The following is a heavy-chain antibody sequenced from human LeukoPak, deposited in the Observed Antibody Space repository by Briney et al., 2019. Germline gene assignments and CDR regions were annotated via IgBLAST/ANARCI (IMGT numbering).Heavy chain of an antibody. J-gene: IGHJ4*02. CDR3: ARQLRGYSGYDKYYFDY. V-gene: IGHV4-39*01. CDR1: GGSISSSSYY. D-gene: IGHD5-12*01. CDR2: LYYSGST. Sequence: SETLSLTCSVSGGSISSSSYYWGWIRQPPGKGLEWIGSLYYSGSTYYNPSLKSRVTMSVDTSKNQFSLKLSSVTAADTAVYYCARQLRGYSGYDKYYFDYWGQGTLVTVSS.